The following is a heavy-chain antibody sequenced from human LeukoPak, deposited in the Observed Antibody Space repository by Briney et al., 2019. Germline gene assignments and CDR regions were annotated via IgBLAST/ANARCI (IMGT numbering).Heavy chain of an antibody. CDR3: AKDSIPALVYSGSYTYYFDF. D-gene: IGHD1-26*01. J-gene: IGHJ4*02. CDR2: ISVSGGST. CDR1: GFTFSSYA. Sequence: GGSLRLSCAVSGFTFSSYAMSWVRQAPGKGLEWVSVISVSGGSTYYADSVKGRFTISRDNSKNTLYLQMNSLRAEDTAVYHCAKDSIPALVYSGSYTYYFDFWGQGTLVTVSS. V-gene: IGHV3-23*01.